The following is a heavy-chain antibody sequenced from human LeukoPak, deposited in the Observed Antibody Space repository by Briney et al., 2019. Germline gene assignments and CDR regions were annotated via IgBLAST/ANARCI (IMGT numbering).Heavy chain of an antibody. CDR1: GSTFSSYA. CDR2: ISNDGKTT. D-gene: IGHD2-15*01. V-gene: IGHV3-74*01. CDR3: AAGGRSGY. Sequence: GGSLRLSCAASGSTFSSYAMFWVRQVPGKGLVSVSRISNDGKTTLYADSVKGRFTVSRDNAKNTVYLQMSSLRAEDTAVYFCAAGGRSGYWGQGTLVTVSS. J-gene: IGHJ4*02.